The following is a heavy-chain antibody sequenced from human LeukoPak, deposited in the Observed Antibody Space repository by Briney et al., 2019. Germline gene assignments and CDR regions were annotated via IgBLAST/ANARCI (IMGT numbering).Heavy chain of an antibody. D-gene: IGHD4-17*01. CDR3: ARLPPYGDYFYYAMDV. CDR1: GYTITSYG. V-gene: IGHV1-18*01. CDR2: ISTYNGNT. J-gene: IGHJ6*02. Sequence: PGASVKVSCKASGYTITSYGISWVRQAPGQGLEWLGWISTYNGNTNYAQKFQGRVTMTTDTSTSTAYMELRGLKSDDTAVYFCARLPPYGDYFYYAMDVWGQGTTVTVSS.